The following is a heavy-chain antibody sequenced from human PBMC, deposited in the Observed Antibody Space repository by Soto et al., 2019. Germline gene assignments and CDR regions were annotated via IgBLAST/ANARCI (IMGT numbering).Heavy chain of an antibody. J-gene: IGHJ6*03. Sequence: PGGSLRLSCAASGFTFSSYGMHWVRQAPGKGLEWVAVISYDGSNKYYADSVKGRFTISRDNSKNTLYLQMNSLRAEDTAVYYCAKGPAMVTPVYYYYYMDVWGKGTTVTVSS. CDR1: GFTFSSYG. V-gene: IGHV3-30*18. CDR2: ISYDGSNK. D-gene: IGHD4-17*01. CDR3: AKGPAMVTPVYYYYYMDV.